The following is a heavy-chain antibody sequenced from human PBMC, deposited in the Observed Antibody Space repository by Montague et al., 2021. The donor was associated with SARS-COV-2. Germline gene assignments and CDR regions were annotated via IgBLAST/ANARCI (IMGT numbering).Heavy chain of an antibody. CDR3: VRLKRYFDSSGSPSAFDF. Sequence: SETLSLTCTVSGGSITNNIDYWAWIRQPPGKGLEWIGSIYYTGNTYYXPSLKSRVTISVVTSKNHFTLKLSSVTAAETAVYYCVRLKRYFDSSGSPSAFDFWGQGTKVTVSS. CDR2: IYYTGNT. CDR1: GGSITNNIDY. V-gene: IGHV4-39*02. J-gene: IGHJ3*01. D-gene: IGHD3-22*01.